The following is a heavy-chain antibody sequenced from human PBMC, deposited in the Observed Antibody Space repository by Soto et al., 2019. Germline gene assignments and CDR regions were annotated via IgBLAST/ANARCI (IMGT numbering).Heavy chain of an antibody. J-gene: IGHJ5*02. D-gene: IGHD5-12*01. V-gene: IGHV4-39*01. CDR3: TKRYRCNGDYLDP. CDR2: AYYSGTS. Sequence: PSETLSLTCTVSGGSIRVPRYSWTWICQTPGKGLEWVGSAYYSGTSYFVPALKGRVTISVVTSPNRFSLRLTSVPAADTSVWCFTKRYRCNGDYLDPCARGSPVTGSA. CDR1: GGSIRVPRYS.